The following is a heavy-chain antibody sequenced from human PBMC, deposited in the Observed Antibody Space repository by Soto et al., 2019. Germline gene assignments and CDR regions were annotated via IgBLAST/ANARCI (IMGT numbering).Heavy chain of an antibody. V-gene: IGHV1-69*12. CDR2: IIPIFGST. D-gene: IGHD6-13*01. CDR1: GGTFSNFA. Sequence: QVQLVQSGAEVKKPGSAVKVSCKVSGGTFSNFAINWVRQAPGQGLEWMGRIIPIFGSTNYAQKFQGRVTITADESTITAYMELSSLRYDDTALYYCAREVAADGTFREDVFDIWGQGTVVTGSS. J-gene: IGHJ3*02. CDR3: AREVAADGTFREDVFDI.